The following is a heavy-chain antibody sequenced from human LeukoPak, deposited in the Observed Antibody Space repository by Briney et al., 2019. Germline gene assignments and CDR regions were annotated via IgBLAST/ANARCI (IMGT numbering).Heavy chain of an antibody. J-gene: IGHJ6*03. CDR3: ARDSEHFGEGDMDV. D-gene: IGHD3-10*01. CDR2: IVPIFGKS. V-gene: IGHV1-69*06. Sequence: SVKVSCKASGGTFSTYAINWVRQDPGQGLEWMGGIVPIFGKSNYAQKLQGRLTITADKSTSTVYMELSSLRSEDTAVYCARDSEHFGEGDMDVWGKGTTVIVSS. CDR1: GGTFSTYA.